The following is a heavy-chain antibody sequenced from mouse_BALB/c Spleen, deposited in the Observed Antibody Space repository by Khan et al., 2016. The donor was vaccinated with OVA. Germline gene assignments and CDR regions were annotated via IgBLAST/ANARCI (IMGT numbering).Heavy chain of an antibody. CDR1: GYTFTSYY. V-gene: IGHV1S81*02. CDR2: INPTDGGT. CDR3: TGPGWAAFAY. J-gene: IGHJ3*01. D-gene: IGHD1-1*02. Sequence: QVHVKQSGAERVKPGASVKLSCKASGYTFTSYYMYWGKRRPGQGLEWIGGINPTDGGTNFNEKFKSKATLTVDKASSTACMQLSSLTSEDSAVYYCTGPGWAAFAYWGQGPLVTVSA.